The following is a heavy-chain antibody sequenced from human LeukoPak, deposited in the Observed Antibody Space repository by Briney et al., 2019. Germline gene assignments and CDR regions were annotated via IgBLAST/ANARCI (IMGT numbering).Heavy chain of an antibody. CDR1: GFTFSSYT. J-gene: IGHJ4*02. Sequence: PGGSLRLSCAASGFTFSSYTINWVRQTPGQGLEWVSSISSTSTYIYYGDSVKGRFTVSRDNAKNSLYLQMNSLRAEDTAVYYCTRMQGNIDYWGLGILVTVSS. D-gene: IGHD2/OR15-2a*01. CDR2: ISSTSTYI. V-gene: IGHV3-21*01. CDR3: TRMQGNIDY.